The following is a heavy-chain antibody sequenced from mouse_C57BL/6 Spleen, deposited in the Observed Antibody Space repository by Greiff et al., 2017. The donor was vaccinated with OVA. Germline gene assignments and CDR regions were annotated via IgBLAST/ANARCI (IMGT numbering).Heavy chain of an antibody. CDR3: ANYYGYDDYAMDY. V-gene: IGHV1-59*01. Sequence: QVQLQQPGAELVRPGTSVKLSCKASGYTFTSYWMHWVKQRPGQGLEWIGVIDPSDSYTNYNQKFKGKATLTVDTSSSTAYMQLSSLTSEDSAVYYCANYYGYDDYAMDYWGQGTSVTVSS. D-gene: IGHD2-2*01. CDR1: GYTFTSYW. J-gene: IGHJ4*01. CDR2: IDPSDSYT.